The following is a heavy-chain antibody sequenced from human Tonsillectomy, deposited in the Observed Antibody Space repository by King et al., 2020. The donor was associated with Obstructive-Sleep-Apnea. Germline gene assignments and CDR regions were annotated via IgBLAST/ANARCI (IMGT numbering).Heavy chain of an antibody. CDR2: ISYDESKK. Sequence: VQLVESGGGVVQPGRSLRLSCAASGFTFRSFGMHWVRQAPGKGLEWGAVISYDESKKYYADSVEGRFSISRDNSSNTLYLQINSLGPGDRAVYYCVKAPPKASSDWPFDFWGQGTLVIVSS. CDR3: VKAPPKASSDWPFDF. V-gene: IGHV3-30*18. CDR1: GFTFRSFG. D-gene: IGHD6-25*01. J-gene: IGHJ4*02.